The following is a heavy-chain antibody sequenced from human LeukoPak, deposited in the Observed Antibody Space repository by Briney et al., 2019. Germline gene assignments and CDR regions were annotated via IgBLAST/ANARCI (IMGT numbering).Heavy chain of an antibody. CDR3: AKFSRYSGSYY. J-gene: IGHJ4*02. CDR2: ISYDGSNK. Sequence: PGGSLRLSCAASGFTFSSYGMHWVRQAPGKGLAWVAVISYDGSNKYYADSVKGRFSISRDNSKNTLYLQMNSLRAEDTAVYYCAKFSRYSGSYYWGQGTLVTVSS. V-gene: IGHV3-30*18. D-gene: IGHD1-26*01. CDR1: GFTFSSYG.